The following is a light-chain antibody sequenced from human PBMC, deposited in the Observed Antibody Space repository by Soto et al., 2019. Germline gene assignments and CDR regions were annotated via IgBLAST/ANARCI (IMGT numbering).Light chain of an antibody. V-gene: IGKV3-15*01. CDR3: QQYNSWPSRT. CDR2: GAS. Sequence: VMTQSPATLSVSPGERAALSCRASQSVTTNLAWYQQRPGQAPRLLTYGASTRAANIPARFSGSGSETEFTITSSRLQSEDFAIYYCQQYNSWPSRTFGQGTKVDIK. J-gene: IGKJ1*01. CDR1: QSVTTN.